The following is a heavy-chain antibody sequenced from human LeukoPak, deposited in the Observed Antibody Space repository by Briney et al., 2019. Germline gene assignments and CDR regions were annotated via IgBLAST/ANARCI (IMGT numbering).Heavy chain of an antibody. CDR3: ARLRFFAFDI. J-gene: IGHJ3*02. CDR1: GGSISSYY. Sequence: SETLSLTCTVSGGSISSYYWSWIRQPPGKGLEWIGYIYYSGSTYYNPSLKSRVTISVDTSKNQFSLKLSSVTAADTAVYYCARLRFFAFDIWGQGTMVTVSS. D-gene: IGHD3-16*01. V-gene: IGHV4-59*12. CDR2: IYYSGST.